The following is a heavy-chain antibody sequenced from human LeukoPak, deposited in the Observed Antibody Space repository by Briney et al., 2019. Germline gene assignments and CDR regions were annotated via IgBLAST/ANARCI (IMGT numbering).Heavy chain of an antibody. CDR2: ISAYNGNT. CDR3: APTRGELLPAY. D-gene: IGHD1-26*01. CDR1: GYTFTSYG. J-gene: IGHJ4*02. V-gene: IGHV1-18*01. Sequence: GASVNVSCTASGYTFTSYGISWVRQAPGQGLEWMGWISAYNGNTNYAQKLQGRVTMTTDTSTSTAYMELRILRSDDTAVYYCAPTRGELLPAYWGQGNLVTVSS.